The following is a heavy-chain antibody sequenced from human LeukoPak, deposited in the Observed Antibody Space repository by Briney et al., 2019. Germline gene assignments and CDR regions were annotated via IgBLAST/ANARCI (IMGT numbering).Heavy chain of an antibody. CDR3: ARDYITGTYWAYYYYYYMDV. J-gene: IGHJ6*03. CDR1: GYSISSGYY. D-gene: IGHD1-7*01. Sequence: SETLSLTCTVSGYSISSGYYWGWIRQPPGKGLEWIGSIYHSGSTYYNPSLKSRVTISVDASKNQFSLKLSSVTAADTAVYYCARDYITGTYWAYYYYYYMDVWGKGTTVTVSS. V-gene: IGHV4-38-2*02. CDR2: IYHSGST.